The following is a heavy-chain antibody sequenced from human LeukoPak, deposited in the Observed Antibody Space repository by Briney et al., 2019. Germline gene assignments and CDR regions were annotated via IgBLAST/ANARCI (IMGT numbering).Heavy chain of an antibody. V-gene: IGHV1-2*02. D-gene: IGHD3-3*01. J-gene: IGHJ4*02. CDR3: ARFPAGGVVIRKYYFDY. CDR2: INPNTGGT. Sequence: GASVKVSCEASGYTLTDYYIHWVRQAPGQGLEWMGWINPNTGGTNYAQKFQGRVTMTRDTSISTAYMELSRLRYDDTAVFYCARFPAGGVVIRKYYFDYWGQGTLVTVSS. CDR1: GYTLTDYY.